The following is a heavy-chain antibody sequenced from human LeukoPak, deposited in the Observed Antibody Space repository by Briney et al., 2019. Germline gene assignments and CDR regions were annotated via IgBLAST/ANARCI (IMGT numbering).Heavy chain of an antibody. J-gene: IGHJ3*02. CDR3: ARTDPMITFGGVIVDAFDI. CDR1: GFTFDDYG. V-gene: IGHV3-20*04. D-gene: IGHD3-16*02. Sequence: GGSLRLSCAASGFTFDDYGMSWVRQAPGKGLEWVSGINWNGGSTGYADSVKGRFTISRDNAKNSLYLQMNSLRAEDTAVYYCARTDPMITFGGVIVDAFDIWGQGTMVTVSS. CDR2: INWNGGST.